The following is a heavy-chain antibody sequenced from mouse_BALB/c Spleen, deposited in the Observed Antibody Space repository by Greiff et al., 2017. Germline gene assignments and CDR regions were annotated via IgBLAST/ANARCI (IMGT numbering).Heavy chain of an antibody. D-gene: IGHD4-1*01. CDR3: ARKELGKAWFAY. CDR1: GFTFSSYA. V-gene: IGHV5-9-4*01. Sequence: EVQVVESGGGLVKPGGSLKLSCAASGFTFSSYAMSWVRQSPEKRLEWVAEISSGGSYTYYPDTVTGRFTISRDNAKNTLYLEMSSLRSEDTAMYYCARKELGKAWFAYWGQGTLVTVSA. J-gene: IGHJ3*01. CDR2: ISSGGSYT.